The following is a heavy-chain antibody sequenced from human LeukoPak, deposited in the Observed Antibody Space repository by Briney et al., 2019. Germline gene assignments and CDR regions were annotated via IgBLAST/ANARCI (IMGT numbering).Heavy chain of an antibody. Sequence: PSETLSLTCAVYGGSFSGYYWSWIRQPPGKGLEWIGEINHSGSTNYNPSLKSRVTISVDTSKNQFSLKLSSVTAADTAVYYCARGLWTGYYYMDVWGKGTTVTVSS. J-gene: IGHJ6*03. CDR1: GGSFSGYY. V-gene: IGHV4-34*01. CDR2: INHSGST. CDR3: ARGLWTGYYYMDV. D-gene: IGHD3/OR15-3a*01.